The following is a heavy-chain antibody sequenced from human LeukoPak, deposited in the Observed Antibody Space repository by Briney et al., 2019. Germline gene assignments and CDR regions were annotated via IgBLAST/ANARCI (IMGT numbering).Heavy chain of an antibody. CDR2: ISGSGGTT. J-gene: IGHJ4*02. Sequence: GGSLRLSCAASGFTFSSYAMSWVRQAPGKGLEWVAVISGSGGTTYYADSVKGRFTISRDNAKNTLYLQMNSLRAEDTAVYYCERVEISSSWFSDYWGQGTLVTVSS. V-gene: IGHV3-23*01. CDR3: ERVEISSSWFSDY. CDR1: GFTFSSYA. D-gene: IGHD6-13*01.